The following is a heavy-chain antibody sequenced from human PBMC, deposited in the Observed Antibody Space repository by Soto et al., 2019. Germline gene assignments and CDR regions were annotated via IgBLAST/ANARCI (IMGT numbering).Heavy chain of an antibody. D-gene: IGHD2-21*02. CDR2: IYYSGST. CDR3: ATERVVVTAIRYFDY. J-gene: IGHJ4*02. V-gene: IGHV4-30-4*01. Sequence: QVQLQESGPGLVKPSQTLSLTCTVSGGSISSGDYYWSWIRQPPGKGLEWIGYIYYSGSTYYNPSLKSRVTISVDTSKNQFSLKLSSVTAADTAVYYCATERVVVTAIRYFDYWGQGTLLTVPS. CDR1: GGSISSGDYY.